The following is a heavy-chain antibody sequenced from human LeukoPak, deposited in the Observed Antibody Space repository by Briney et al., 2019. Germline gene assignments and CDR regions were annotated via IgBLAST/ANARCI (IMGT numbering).Heavy chain of an antibody. CDR2: IYYSGST. CDR1: GGSISSYY. J-gene: IGHJ4*02. D-gene: IGHD3-22*01. Sequence: SETLPLTCTVSGGSISSYYWSWLRQPPGKGLEWIGYIYYSGSTNYSPSLKSRVTISVDTSKNQFSLKLNSVTAADTAVYYCARGDYSSGYYYYFDYWGQGTLVTVSS. CDR3: ARGDYSSGYYYYFDY. V-gene: IGHV4-59*01.